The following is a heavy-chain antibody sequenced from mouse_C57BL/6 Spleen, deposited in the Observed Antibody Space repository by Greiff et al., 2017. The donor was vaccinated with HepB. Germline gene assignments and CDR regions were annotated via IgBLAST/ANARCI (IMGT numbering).Heavy chain of an antibody. CDR1: GYTFTSYW. D-gene: IGHD2-4*01. Sequence: QVQLKQPGAELVKPGASVKLSCKASGYTFTSYWMQWVKQRPGQGLEWIGEIDPSDSYTNYNQKFKGKATLTVDTSSSTAYMELISLTSADSAVYYCAKRYDYDGGPFAYWGQGTLVTVSA. CDR3: AKRYDYDGGPFAY. J-gene: IGHJ3*01. V-gene: IGHV1-50*01. CDR2: IDPSDSYT.